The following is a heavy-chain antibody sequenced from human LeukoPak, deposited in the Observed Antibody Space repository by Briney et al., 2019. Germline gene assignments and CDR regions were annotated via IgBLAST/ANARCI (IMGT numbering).Heavy chain of an antibody. D-gene: IGHD3-10*02. CDR3: AELGITMIGGV. J-gene: IGHJ6*04. CDR1: GFIFSTYE. V-gene: IGHV3-48*03. CDR2: ISYSSRSI. Sequence: GGSLRLSCAASGFIFSTYEMNWVRQAPGKGLEWLSYISYSSRSIYYADSVKGRFTISRDNAKNSLYLQMNSLRAEDTAVYYCAELGITMIGGVWGKGTTVTISS.